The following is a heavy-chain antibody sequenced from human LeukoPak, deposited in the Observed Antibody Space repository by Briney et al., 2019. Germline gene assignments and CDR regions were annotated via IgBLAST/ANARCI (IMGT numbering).Heavy chain of an antibody. D-gene: IGHD2-15*01. V-gene: IGHV3-7*03. J-gene: IGHJ4*02. Sequence: GGSLRLSCTASGFIFSGSWMAWIRQAPGKGLEWVAIIKKDGSEKYYVDSMKGRFTISRDNAKNSLFLQMNSLRAEDTAIYYCTTDTWYSAGHWGQGTLVTVSS. CDR3: TTDTWYSAGH. CDR2: IKKDGSEK. CDR1: GFIFSGSW.